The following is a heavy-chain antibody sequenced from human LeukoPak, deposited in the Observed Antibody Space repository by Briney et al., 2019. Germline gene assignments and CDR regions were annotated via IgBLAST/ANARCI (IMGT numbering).Heavy chain of an antibody. Sequence: SETLSLTCAVSGYSISSGYYWGWIRQPPGKGLEWIGSIYHSGSTYYNPSLKSRVTISVDTSKNQFSLKLSSVTAADTAVYYCARLTVLLWFGEESKSNWFDPWGQGTLVTVSS. V-gene: IGHV4-38-2*01. CDR2: IYHSGST. J-gene: IGHJ5*02. D-gene: IGHD3-10*01. CDR3: ARLTVLLWFGEESKSNWFDP. CDR1: GYSISSGYY.